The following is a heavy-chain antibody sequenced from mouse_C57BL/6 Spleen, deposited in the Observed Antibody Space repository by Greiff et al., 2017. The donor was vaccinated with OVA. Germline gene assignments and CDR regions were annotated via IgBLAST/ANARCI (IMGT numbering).Heavy chain of an antibody. Sequence: VQLQQSGPELVKPGAPVKIPCKASGYTFTDYNMDWVKQSHGKSLEWIGDINPNNGGTIYNQKFKGKATLTVDKSSSTASMELRSLTSEDTAVYYCAVVTGDGGYWGQGTTLTVSS. CDR2: INPNNGGT. CDR3: AVVTGDGGY. D-gene: IGHD4-1*01. J-gene: IGHJ2*01. V-gene: IGHV1-18*01. CDR1: GYTFTDYN.